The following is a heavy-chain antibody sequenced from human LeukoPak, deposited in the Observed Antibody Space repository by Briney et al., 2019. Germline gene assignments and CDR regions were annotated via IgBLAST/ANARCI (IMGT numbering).Heavy chain of an antibody. Sequence: SQTLSLTCAISGDSVSSISVAWNWIRQSPSRGLEWLGRTYYRSKWYYEYAVSVKSRINISPDTSKNQFSLQLTSVTPEDTAVYYCSLARSEYHYDMDVWGQGTTVTASS. CDR2: TYYRSKWYY. V-gene: IGHV6-1*01. CDR3: SLARSEYHYDMDV. CDR1: GDSVSSISVA. J-gene: IGHJ6*02.